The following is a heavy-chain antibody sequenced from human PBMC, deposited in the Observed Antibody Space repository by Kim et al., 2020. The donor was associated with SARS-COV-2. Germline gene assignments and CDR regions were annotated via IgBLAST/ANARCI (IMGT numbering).Heavy chain of an antibody. CDR3: ARQLSYFDY. Sequence: SNYSHPSLKSRLTISVDTSKNQFSLKLSSVTAADTAVYYCARQLSYFDYWGQGTLVTVSS. J-gene: IGHJ4*02. D-gene: IGHD3-10*01. CDR2: SN. V-gene: IGHV4-39*01.